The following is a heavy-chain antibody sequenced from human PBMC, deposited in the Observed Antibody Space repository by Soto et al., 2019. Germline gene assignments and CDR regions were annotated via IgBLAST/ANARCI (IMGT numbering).Heavy chain of an antibody. CDR2: IWYDGSNK. J-gene: IGHJ4*02. CDR1: GFTFSNYG. CDR3: ARVPSYSSGWYPLDY. Sequence: GGSLRLSCAASGFTFSNYGMHWVRQAPGKGLEWVAVIWYDGSNKYYADSVKGRFTISRDNSKNTLYLQMNSLRAEDTAVYYCARVPSYSSGWYPLDYWGQGTLVTVSS. V-gene: IGHV3-33*08. D-gene: IGHD6-19*01.